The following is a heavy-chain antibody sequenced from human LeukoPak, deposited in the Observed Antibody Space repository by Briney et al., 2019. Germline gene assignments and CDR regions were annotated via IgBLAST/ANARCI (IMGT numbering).Heavy chain of an antibody. D-gene: IGHD2-2*01. CDR3: ARLPPRRCSTCAFDI. CDR1: GGSISSGDYY. J-gene: IGHJ3*02. V-gene: IGHV4-30-4*01. CDR2: IYYSGST. Sequence: SETLSLTCTVSGGSISSGDYYWSWIRQPPGKGLEWIGYIYYSGSTYYNPSLKSRVTISVDTSKNQFSLKLSSVTAADTAVYYCARLPPRRCSTCAFDIWGQGTMVTVSS.